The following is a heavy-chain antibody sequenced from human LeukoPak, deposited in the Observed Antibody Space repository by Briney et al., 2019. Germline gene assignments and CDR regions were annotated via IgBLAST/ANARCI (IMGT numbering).Heavy chain of an antibody. Sequence: ASVKVSCKASGYTFTNYGVSWVRQAPGQGLEWMGWISAYNGNTNYAQKFQGRVTMTTDTSTSTAYMELSSLRSDDTALYYCARDAGYNWNYAPYYYYMDVWGKGTTVTVSS. D-gene: IGHD1-7*01. CDR1: GYTFTNYG. CDR2: ISAYNGNT. CDR3: ARDAGYNWNYAPYYYYMDV. J-gene: IGHJ6*03. V-gene: IGHV1-18*01.